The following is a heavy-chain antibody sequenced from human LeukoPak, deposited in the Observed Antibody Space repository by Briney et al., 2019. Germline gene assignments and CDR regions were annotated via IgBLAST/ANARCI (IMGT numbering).Heavy chain of an antibody. J-gene: IGHJ6*02. CDR3: ARDGYGDYRVAPSLYYYYGMDV. D-gene: IGHD4-17*01. Sequence: AGGSLRLSCAASGFTFSSYGMHWVRQAPGKGLDWVAVISNDGSKKYYADSVKGRFTISRDNSKNTLSLQVSSLRTEDTAVYYCARDGYGDYRVAPSLYYYYGMDVWGQGTTVTVSS. CDR2: ISNDGSKK. CDR1: GFTFSSYG. V-gene: IGHV3-30*03.